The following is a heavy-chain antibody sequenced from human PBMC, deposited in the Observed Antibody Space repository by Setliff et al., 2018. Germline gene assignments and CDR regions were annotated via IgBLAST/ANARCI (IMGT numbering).Heavy chain of an antibody. CDR3: ARGHDYVWGSYRPEYYFDY. J-gene: IGHJ4*02. V-gene: IGHV3-23*01. CDR2: ISGSGGTT. Sequence: PGGSLRLSCADSGFTFSSYAMSWVRQAPGEGLEWVSGISGSGGTTYYADSVKGRFTISRDNSKNTLYLQMNSLRAEDTAVYYCARGHDYVWGSYRPEYYFDYWGQGTLVTVSS. CDR1: GFTFSSYA. D-gene: IGHD3-16*02.